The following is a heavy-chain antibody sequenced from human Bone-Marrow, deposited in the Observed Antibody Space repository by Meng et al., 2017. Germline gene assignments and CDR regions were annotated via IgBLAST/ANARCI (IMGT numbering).Heavy chain of an antibody. CDR2: IYTSGST. J-gene: IGHJ4*02. CDR1: GGSISSYY. V-gene: IGHV4-4*07. D-gene: IGHD4-23*01. CDR3: ARAHDYGGNFDY. Sequence: GSLRLSCTVSGGSISSYYWSWIRQPAGKGLEWIGRIYTSGSTNYNPSLKSRVTISVDTSKNQFSLKLSSVTAADTAVYYCARAHDYGGNFDYWGQGTLVTVSS.